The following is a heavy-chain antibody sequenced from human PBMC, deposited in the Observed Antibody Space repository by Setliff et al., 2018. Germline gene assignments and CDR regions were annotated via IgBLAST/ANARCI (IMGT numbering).Heavy chain of an antibody. CDR3: ARVYSYYNFWSGYYNGFDY. V-gene: IGHV4-59*11. CDR1: GGSISSHY. J-gene: IGHJ4*02. CDR2: IYYSGST. D-gene: IGHD3-3*01. Sequence: SETLSLTCTVSGGSISSHYWSWIRQPPGKGLEWIGSIYYSGSTNYNPSLKSRVTISVDTSKNQVSLKLSSVTAADTAVYYCARVYSYYNFWSGYYNGFDYWGQGTLVTVSS.